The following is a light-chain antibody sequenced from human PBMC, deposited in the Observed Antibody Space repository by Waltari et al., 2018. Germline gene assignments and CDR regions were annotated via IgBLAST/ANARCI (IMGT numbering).Light chain of an antibody. V-gene: IGLV2-14*01. CDR3: SSYTGRGTVI. CDR2: AVT. Sequence: QSALTQPASVSGSPGQSITISCTGTSRDVGYFNHVSWFQHHPDSAPHPLLYAVTERPPGVSRRFSGAKAVNTASLTISGLQAEDEADYYCSSYTGRGTVIFGGGTKLTVL. CDR1: SRDVGYFNH. J-gene: IGLJ2*01.